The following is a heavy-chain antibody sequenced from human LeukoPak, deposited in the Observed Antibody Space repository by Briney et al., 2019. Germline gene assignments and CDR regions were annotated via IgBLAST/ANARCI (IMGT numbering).Heavy chain of an antibody. V-gene: IGHV3-73*01. CDR3: TRLFGVDY. CDR1: GFTFSGSA. J-gene: IGHJ4*02. D-gene: IGHD3-10*02. CDR2: ITSKANSYAS. Sequence: PGGSLRLSCAASGFTFSGSAMHWVRQASGKGLEWVGRITSKANSYASAYAASVKGRFTSARDDSKNTAYLQINSLKTEDTAVYYCTRLFGVDYWGQGTLVTVSS.